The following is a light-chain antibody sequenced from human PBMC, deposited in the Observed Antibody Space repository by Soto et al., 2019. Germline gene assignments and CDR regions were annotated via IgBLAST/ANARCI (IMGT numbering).Light chain of an antibody. V-gene: IGKV3-20*01. CDR2: GAS. Sequence: EIVLTQSPGTLSLSPGERATLSCRASQSVSSSYLAWYQQKPGQAPRLLIYGASSRATGIPDRFSGSGSGTDFTLTISRLEPEDFAVYYCQQCGSSPQTFGQGTKVEIQ. J-gene: IGKJ1*01. CDR1: QSVSSSY. CDR3: QQCGSSPQT.